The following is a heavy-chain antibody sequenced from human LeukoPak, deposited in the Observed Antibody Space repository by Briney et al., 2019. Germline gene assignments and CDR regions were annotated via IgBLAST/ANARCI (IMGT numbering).Heavy chain of an antibody. CDR3: ARGRRSCSGGSCYPVFDY. V-gene: IGHV4-59*01. J-gene: IGHJ4*02. CDR1: GGSFSGYY. Sequence: SETLSLTCAVYGGSFSGYYWSWIRQPPGKGLEWIGYIYYSGSTNYNPSLKSRVTISVDTSKNQFSLKLSSVTAADTAVYYCARGRRSCSGGSCYPVFDYWGQGTLVTVSS. CDR2: IYYSGST. D-gene: IGHD2-15*01.